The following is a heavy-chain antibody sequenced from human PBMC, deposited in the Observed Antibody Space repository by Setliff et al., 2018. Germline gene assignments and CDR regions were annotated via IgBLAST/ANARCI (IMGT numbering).Heavy chain of an antibody. V-gene: IGHV1-69*05. J-gene: IGHJ4*02. Sequence: SVKVSCKASGGTFSNYAISWVRQAPGQGLEWMGGIIPFFGTVDYTQKFQGRVTITTDGSTSTAYMELSSLRSEDTAVYYCARDSRTYYYESSGPHFDYWGQGTLVTVSS. CDR1: GGTFSNYA. D-gene: IGHD3-22*01. CDR3: ARDSRTYYYESSGPHFDY. CDR2: IIPFFGTV.